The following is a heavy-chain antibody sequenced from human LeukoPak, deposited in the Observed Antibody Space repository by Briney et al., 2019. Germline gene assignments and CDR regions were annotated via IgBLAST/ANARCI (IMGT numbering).Heavy chain of an antibody. J-gene: IGHJ4*02. CDR1: GGSFSGYY. D-gene: IGHD2-2*01. V-gene: IGHV4-34*01. CDR3: ARSDCSSTSCPQDY. CDR2: INHSGST. Sequence: PSETLSLTCAVYGGSFSGYYWSWIRQPPGKGLEWIGEINHSGSTNYNPSLKSRVTISVDTSKNQFFLKLSSVTAADTAVYYCARSDCSSTSCPQDYWGQGTLVTVSS.